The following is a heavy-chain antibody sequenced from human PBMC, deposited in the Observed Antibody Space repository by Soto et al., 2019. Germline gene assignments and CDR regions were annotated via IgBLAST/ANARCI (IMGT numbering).Heavy chain of an antibody. CDR1: GGSFSGYY. CDR2: INHSGST. V-gene: IGHV4-34*01. D-gene: IGHD2-2*01. Sequence: SETLSLTCAVYGGSFSGYYWSWIRQPPGKGLEWIGEINHSGSTNYNPSLKSRVTISVDTSKNQFSLKLSSVTAADTAVYYCATRVWGYCSSTSCSDYWGQGTLVTVSS. CDR3: ATRVWGYCSSTSCSDY. J-gene: IGHJ4*02.